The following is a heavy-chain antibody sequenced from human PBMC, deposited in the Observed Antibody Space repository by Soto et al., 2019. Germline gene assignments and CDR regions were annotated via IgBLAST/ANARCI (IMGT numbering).Heavy chain of an antibody. CDR2: IYWDDDK. V-gene: IGHV2-5*02. CDR3: ARIHGLCCFYVRDY. D-gene: IGHD3-10*02. J-gene: IGHJ4*02. Sequence: SGPTLVNPTPTLTLTCTFSGFSLSTSGVGVGWIRQPPGKALEWLALIYWDDDKRYSTSLKTRLTISKDTSKNQVVLTMTNVDPFDAATYFCARIHGLCCFYVRDYWGQSSFAIDSS. CDR1: GFSLSTSGVG.